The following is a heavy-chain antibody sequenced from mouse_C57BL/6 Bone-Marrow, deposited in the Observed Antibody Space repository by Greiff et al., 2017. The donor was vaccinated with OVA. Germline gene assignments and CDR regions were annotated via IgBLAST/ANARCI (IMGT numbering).Heavy chain of an antibody. Sequence: EVKLQQSVAELVRPGASVKLSCTASGFNIKNTYMHWVKQRPEQGLEWIGRIDPANGNTKYAPKFQGKATITADTSSNTAYLQLSSLTSEDTAIYYCARNPFYYGNPGWFAYWGQGTLVTVSA. D-gene: IGHD2-1*01. CDR2: IDPANGNT. CDR1: GFNIKNTY. CDR3: ARNPFYYGNPGWFAY. J-gene: IGHJ3*01. V-gene: IGHV14-3*01.